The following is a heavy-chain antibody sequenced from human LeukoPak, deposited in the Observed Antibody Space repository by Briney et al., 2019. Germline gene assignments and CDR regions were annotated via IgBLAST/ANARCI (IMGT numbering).Heavy chain of an antibody. CDR2: ISSGGDIM. J-gene: IGHJ4*02. CDR3: VRGGPWLVAVAEIGPFEN. V-gene: IGHV3-11*04. D-gene: IGHD6-19*01. Sequence: GGSLRLSCAASGLRFSDYYVSWIRQAPGKGLQWVSYISSGGDIMHYADSVKGRFTISRDNAKNSLSLQMNSLRVEDTAVYYCVRGGPWLVAVAEIGPFENWGQGTLVTVSS. CDR1: GLRFSDYY.